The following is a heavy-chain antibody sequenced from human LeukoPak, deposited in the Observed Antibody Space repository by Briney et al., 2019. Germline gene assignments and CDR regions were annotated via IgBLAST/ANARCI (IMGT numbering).Heavy chain of an antibody. CDR2: INHSGST. D-gene: IGHD3-22*01. Sequence: SETLSLTCAVYGGSFSGYYWSWIRQPPGKGLEWIWEINHSGSTNYNPSLKSRVTISVDTSKNQFSLKLSSVTAADTAVYYCARGHYDSSGYYYWGQGTLVTVSS. V-gene: IGHV4-34*01. J-gene: IGHJ4*02. CDR3: ARGHYDSSGYYY. CDR1: GGSFSGYY.